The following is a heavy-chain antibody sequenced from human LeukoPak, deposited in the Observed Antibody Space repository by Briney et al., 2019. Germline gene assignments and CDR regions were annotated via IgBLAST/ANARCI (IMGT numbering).Heavy chain of an antibody. CDR2: IIPIFGTA. CDR3: ARDGVVVSQAFDI. J-gene: IGHJ3*02. Sequence: ASVKVSCKASGGTFSSYAISSVRQAPGQGLEWMGRIIPIFGTANYAQKFQGRVTITADKSTSTAYMEPSSLRSEDTAVYYCARDGVVVSQAFDIWGQGTMVTVSS. V-gene: IGHV1-69*06. CDR1: GGTFSSYA. D-gene: IGHD2-15*01.